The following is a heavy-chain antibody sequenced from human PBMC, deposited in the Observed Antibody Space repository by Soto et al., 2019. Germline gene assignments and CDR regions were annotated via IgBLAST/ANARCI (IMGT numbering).Heavy chain of an antibody. CDR1: GFTVNNNY. CDR3: TRDSSYYGAGRGVFDY. D-gene: IGHD3-10*01. V-gene: IGHV3-66*01. Sequence: EVRLVESGGGVVQPGGSLRLSCAVSGFTVNNNYISWVRQAPGKGLEWVSVIYSGGNREYADYVQGRFTVSRDTSRNTVYLQMNSLRVEDTAVYYCTRDSSYYGAGRGVFDYWGQGTLVTVSS. J-gene: IGHJ4*02. CDR2: IYSGGNR.